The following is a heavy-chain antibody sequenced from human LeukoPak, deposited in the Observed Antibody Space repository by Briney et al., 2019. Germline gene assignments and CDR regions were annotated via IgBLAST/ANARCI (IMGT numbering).Heavy chain of an antibody. J-gene: IGHJ4*02. CDR2: IYENGDT. CDR1: GDSMTSTNC. CDR3: ARGQAGRPPYFEK. D-gene: IGHD6-6*01. V-gene: IGHV4-4*02. Sequence: SGTLSLTCAVSGDSMTSTNCWTWVRPPPGKGLEWLGEIYENGDTTYNPSLKSRVTISVDKSKKQFSLMLHSVTAADTAVYYCARGQAGRPPYFEKWGKGTLVTVSS.